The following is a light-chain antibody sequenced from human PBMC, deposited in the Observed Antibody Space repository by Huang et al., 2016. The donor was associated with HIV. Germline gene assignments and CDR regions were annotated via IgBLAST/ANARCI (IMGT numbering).Light chain of an antibody. V-gene: IGKV3-11*01. Sequence: EIVLTQSPATLSLSPGERATLSYRASHNIASFLAWYRQKPGQAPRLLIFDATNRATGTPARFSGSGSGTDFTLTIHSLEPEDFAVYYCQQRIQWPRLTFGGGTRVEMK. J-gene: IGKJ4*01. CDR1: HNIASF. CDR2: DAT. CDR3: QQRIQWPRLT.